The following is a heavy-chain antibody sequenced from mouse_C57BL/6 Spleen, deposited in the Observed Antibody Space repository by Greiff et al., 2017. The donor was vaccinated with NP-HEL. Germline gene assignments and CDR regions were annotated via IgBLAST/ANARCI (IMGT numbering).Heavy chain of an antibody. CDR3: AREGGRLYYFDY. Sequence: EVKLEESGPGLVKPSQSLSLTCSVTGYSITSGYYWNWIRQFPGNKLEWMGYISYDGSNNYNPSLKNRISITRDTSKNQFFLKLNSVTTEDTATYYCAREGGRLYYFDYWGQGTTLTVSS. V-gene: IGHV3-6*01. CDR1: GYSITSGYY. CDR2: ISYDGSN. D-gene: IGHD1-1*01. J-gene: IGHJ2*01.